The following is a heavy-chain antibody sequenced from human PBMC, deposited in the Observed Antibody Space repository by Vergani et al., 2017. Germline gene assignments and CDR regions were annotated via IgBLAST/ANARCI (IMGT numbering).Heavy chain of an antibody. CDR1: GFTFRSYG. CDR3: ARATAAGTSVGYYYYMDV. J-gene: IGHJ6*03. D-gene: IGHD6-13*01. Sequence: QVQLVESGGGVFQPGRSLRLSCAASGFTFRSYGMHWVRQAPGKGLEWVAVTWTEGSNKYYADSVKGRFTISRDNSKNTLYLQMNSLRAEDTAVYYCARATAAGTSVGYYYYMDVWGKGTTVTVSS. V-gene: IGHV3-33*01. CDR2: TWTEGSNK.